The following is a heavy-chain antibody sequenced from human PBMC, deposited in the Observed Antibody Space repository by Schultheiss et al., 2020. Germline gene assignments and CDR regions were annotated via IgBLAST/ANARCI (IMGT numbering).Heavy chain of an antibody. Sequence: GGSLRLSCAASGFTFSSYAMHWVRQAPGKGLEWVAVISYDGSNKYYADSVKGRFTISRDNSKNTLYLQMNSLRAEDTAVYYCAKGGDYDFWSGYKYYYYGMDVWGQGTTVTVSS. D-gene: IGHD3-3*01. V-gene: IGHV3-30*04. J-gene: IGHJ6*02. CDR3: AKGGDYDFWSGYKYYYYGMDV. CDR2: ISYDGSNK. CDR1: GFTFSSYA.